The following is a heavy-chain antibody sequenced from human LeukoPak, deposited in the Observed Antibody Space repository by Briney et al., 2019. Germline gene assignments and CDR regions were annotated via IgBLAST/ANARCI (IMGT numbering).Heavy chain of an antibody. CDR1: GYTFTSYG. D-gene: IGHD1-26*01. Sequence: ASVKVSCKASGYTFTSYGISWVRQAPGQGLEWMGWMNPNSGNTGYAQKFQGRVTITRNTSISTAYMELSSLRSEDTAVYYCARVGSGSYTFDYWGQGTLVTVSS. J-gene: IGHJ4*02. CDR2: MNPNSGNT. V-gene: IGHV1-8*03. CDR3: ARVGSGSYTFDY.